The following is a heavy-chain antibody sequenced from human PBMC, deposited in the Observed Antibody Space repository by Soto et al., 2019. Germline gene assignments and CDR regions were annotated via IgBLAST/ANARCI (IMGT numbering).Heavy chain of an antibody. CDR2: IYDTGISGYTPST. CDR1: GGSITSSY. Sequence: SETLSLTCTVSGGSITSSYWSWIRRPPGKGLEWIAYIYDTGISGYTPSTSYNPSLKSRVTMSVDTPKSQFSLKLTSVTAADTAVYYCARGEDASFYYGLDVWGQGITVTVSS. J-gene: IGHJ6*02. CDR3: ARGEDASFYYGLDV. D-gene: IGHD6-6*01. V-gene: IGHV4-59*01.